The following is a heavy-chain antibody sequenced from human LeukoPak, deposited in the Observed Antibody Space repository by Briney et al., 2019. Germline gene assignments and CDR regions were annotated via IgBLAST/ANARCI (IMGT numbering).Heavy chain of an antibody. Sequence: GGSLRLSCAASGFTFSSYGMHWVRQAPGKGLEWVAVISYDGSNKYYADSVKGRFTISRDNSKNTLYLQMNSLRAEDTAVYYCAKDLGGLHYFDYWGQGTLVTVSS. CDR3: AKDLGGLHYFDY. CDR1: GFTFSSYG. J-gene: IGHJ4*02. V-gene: IGHV3-30*18. CDR2: ISYDGSNK. D-gene: IGHD3-16*01.